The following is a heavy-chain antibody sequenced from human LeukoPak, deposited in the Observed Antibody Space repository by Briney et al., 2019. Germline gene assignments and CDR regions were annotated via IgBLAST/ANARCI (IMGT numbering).Heavy chain of an antibody. Sequence: ASVKVSCKASGYTFTSYGISWVRQAPGQGLEWMGWISAYNGNTNHAQKLQGRVTMTTDTSTSTAYMELRSLRSDDTAVYYCARDSGSYSYYGMDVWGQGTTVTVSS. CDR3: ARDSGSYSYYGMDV. CDR1: GYTFTSYG. J-gene: IGHJ6*02. V-gene: IGHV1-18*01. CDR2: ISAYNGNT. D-gene: IGHD1-26*01.